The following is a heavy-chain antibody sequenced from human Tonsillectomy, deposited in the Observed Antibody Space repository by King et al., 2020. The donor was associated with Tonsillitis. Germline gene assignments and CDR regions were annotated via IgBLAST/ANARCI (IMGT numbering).Heavy chain of an antibody. CDR3: AGDRGGESSGALDY. V-gene: IGHV3-30*04. J-gene: IGHJ4*02. CDR1: GFAFSNYA. D-gene: IGHD6-19*01. CDR2: ISYDGSIT. Sequence: VQLVESGGGVVQPGRSLRLSCAASGFAFSNYAIHWVRQAPGKGLEWVAVISYDGSITYYADSVKGRFTISRDTSKNTLYLQMNSLRAEDTAVYYCAGDRGGESSGALDYWGQGALVTVSS.